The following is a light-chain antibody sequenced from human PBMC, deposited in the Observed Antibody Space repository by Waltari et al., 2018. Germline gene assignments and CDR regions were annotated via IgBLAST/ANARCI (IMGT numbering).Light chain of an antibody. CDR3: CSYAGSGNLGVI. Sequence: QSALTQPASVSGSPGQSITISCPGSSSDVGSYNLASRSQQHPAKAPKLLIYEVEKRPSGVSDRFSGSKSGNTASLTVSGLQAEDEADYYCCSYAGSGNLGVIFGGGTKLTVL. CDR1: SSDVGSYNL. J-gene: IGLJ2*01. V-gene: IGLV2-23*02. CDR2: EVE.